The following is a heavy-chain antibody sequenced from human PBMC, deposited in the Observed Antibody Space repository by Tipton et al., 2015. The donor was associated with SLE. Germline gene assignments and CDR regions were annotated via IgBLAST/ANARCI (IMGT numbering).Heavy chain of an antibody. CDR2: IYYSGST. Sequence: TLSLTCTVSGGSISSHYWSWIRQPPGKGLEWIGYIYYSGSTNYNPSLKSRVTISVDTSKNQFSLKLSSVTAADTAVYYCARDRRQLVWGDAFDIWGQGTMVTVSS. CDR3: ARDRRQLVWGDAFDI. D-gene: IGHD3-16*01. CDR1: GGSISSHY. J-gene: IGHJ3*02. V-gene: IGHV4-59*11.